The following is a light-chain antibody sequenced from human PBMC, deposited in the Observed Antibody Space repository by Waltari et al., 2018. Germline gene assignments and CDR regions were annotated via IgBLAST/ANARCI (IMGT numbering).Light chain of an antibody. J-gene: IGKJ4*01. V-gene: IGKV3D-15*01. CDR2: GVS. Sequence: ETVMTQSPATLSVAPGERATLACRASPGVGTEVAWYQQKPGQAPRLLIYGVSTRATGVPARFSGSGSGAEFTLTISSLQSEDFEVYYCQQYDNWPLTFGGGTKVEIK. CDR3: QQYDNWPLT. CDR1: PGVGTE.